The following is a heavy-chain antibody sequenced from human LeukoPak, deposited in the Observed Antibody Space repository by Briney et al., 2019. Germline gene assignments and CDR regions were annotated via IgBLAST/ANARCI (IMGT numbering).Heavy chain of an antibody. J-gene: IGHJ4*02. CDR1: GFTFSSYG. D-gene: IGHD6-13*01. V-gene: IGHV3-30*18. CDR2: MSYDGSNK. Sequence: PGGSLRLSCAASGFTFSSYGMHWVRQAPGKGLEWVAVMSYDGSNKYYADSVKGRFTISRDNSKNTLYLQMNSLRAEDTAVYYCAKGRNLGAAALDYWGQGTLVTVSS. CDR3: AKGRNLGAAALDY.